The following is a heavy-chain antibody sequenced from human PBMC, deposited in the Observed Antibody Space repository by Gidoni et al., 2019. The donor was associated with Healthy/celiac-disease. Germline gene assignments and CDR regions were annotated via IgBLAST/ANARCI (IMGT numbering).Heavy chain of an antibody. Sequence: HFFDSARGMVQTGGSSCLSCAASGFIVICFDMSWVRQAPGRGLEWVSAISGSGGSKYYADSVKGGFTISGDHTKNTLRQRMNGLRARDRPIYDCAKKPLHDRRPSCYTLSDYWGQGTLVTVSS. CDR3: AKKPLHDRRPSCYTLSDY. D-gene: IGHD1-1*01. CDR2: ISGSGGSK. V-gene: IGHV3-23*01. J-gene: IGHJ4*02. CDR1: GFIVICFD.